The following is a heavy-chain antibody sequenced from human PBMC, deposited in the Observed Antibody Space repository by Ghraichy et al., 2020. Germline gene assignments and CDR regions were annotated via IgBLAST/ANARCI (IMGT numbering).Heavy chain of an antibody. V-gene: IGHV1-69*13. CDR3: ASGYCSGGSCYPRNGFDY. CDR1: GGTFSSYA. D-gene: IGHD2-15*01. Sequence: PVKVSCKASGGTFSSYAISWVRQAPGQGLEWMGGIIPIFGTANYAQKFQGRVTITADESTSTAYMELSSLRSEDTAVYYCASGYCSGGSCYPRNGFDYWGQGTLVTVSS. CDR2: IIPIFGTA. J-gene: IGHJ4*02.